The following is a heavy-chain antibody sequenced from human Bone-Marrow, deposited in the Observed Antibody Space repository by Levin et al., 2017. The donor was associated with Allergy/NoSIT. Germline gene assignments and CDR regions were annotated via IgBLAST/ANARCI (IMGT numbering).Heavy chain of an antibody. CDR1: GFTFGDYA. V-gene: IGHV3-49*03. CDR2: IRSKLYGGTT. Sequence: GGSLRLSCTASGFTFGDYAMTWFRQAPGKGLEWVGYIRSKLYGGTTENAASVKGRFTISRDDSKSIAYVQMNSLKTEDTAVYYCTVGLSGRVYGMDVWGQGTTVTVFS. D-gene: IGHD3-16*02. CDR3: TVGLSGRVYGMDV. J-gene: IGHJ6*02.